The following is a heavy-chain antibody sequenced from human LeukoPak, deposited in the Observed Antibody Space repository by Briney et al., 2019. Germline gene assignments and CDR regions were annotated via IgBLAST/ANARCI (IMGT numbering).Heavy chain of an antibody. J-gene: IGHJ4*02. CDR2: IYYSGST. CDR1: GGSISSSSSY. CDR3: ARKAEYYFDY. D-gene: IGHD6-19*01. V-gene: IGHV4-39*01. Sequence: SETLSLTCTVSGGSISSSSSYWGWIRQPPGKGLEWIGSIYYSGSTYYNPSLKSRVTISVDTSKNQFSLKLSSVTAADTAVYYCARKAEYYFDYWGQGTLVTVSS.